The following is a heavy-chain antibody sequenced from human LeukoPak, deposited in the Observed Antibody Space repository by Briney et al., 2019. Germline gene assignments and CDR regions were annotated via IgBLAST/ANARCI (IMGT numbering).Heavy chain of an antibody. CDR3: ATTVVTALVDY. Sequence: GGSLRLSCAASGFTFSSYEMNWVRQAPGKGLEWVSYISSSGSTIYYADSVKGRFTISRDNAKSSLYLQMNSLRAEDTAVYYCATTVVTALVDYWGRGTLVTVSS. D-gene: IGHD4-23*01. J-gene: IGHJ4*02. CDR1: GFTFSSYE. V-gene: IGHV3-48*03. CDR2: ISSSGSTI.